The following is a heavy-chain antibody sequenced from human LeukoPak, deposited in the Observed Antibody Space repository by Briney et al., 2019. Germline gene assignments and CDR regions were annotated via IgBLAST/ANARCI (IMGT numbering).Heavy chain of an antibody. CDR2: ISSSSSTI. CDR1: GFTFSSYS. V-gene: IGHV3-48*04. Sequence: GGSLRLSCAASGFTFSSYSMNWVRQAPGKGLEWVSYISSSSSTIYYADSVKGRFTISRDNAKNSLYLQMNSLRAEDTAVYYCARDGTNWNYAYWGQGTLVTVSS. D-gene: IGHD1-7*01. J-gene: IGHJ4*02. CDR3: ARDGTNWNYAY.